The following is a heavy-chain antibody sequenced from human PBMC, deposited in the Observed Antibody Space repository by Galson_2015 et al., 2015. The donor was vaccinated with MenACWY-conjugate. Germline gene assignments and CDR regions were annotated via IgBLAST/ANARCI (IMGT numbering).Heavy chain of an antibody. D-gene: IGHD2-21*01. J-gene: IGHJ6*03. CDR2: IHYSGRN. V-gene: IGHV4-31*03. CDR3: ARDGYCGGDCFSTDRAYYYYMDV. Sequence: TLSLTCSVSGASLSSGGYYWSWIRQHPGTGLEWIGHIHYSGRNYCNPSLQSRLSMSVDTSQNQFSLTLTSVTAADTAVYYCARDGYCGGDCFSTDRAYYYYMDVWGRGTTVTVYS. CDR1: GASLSSGGYY.